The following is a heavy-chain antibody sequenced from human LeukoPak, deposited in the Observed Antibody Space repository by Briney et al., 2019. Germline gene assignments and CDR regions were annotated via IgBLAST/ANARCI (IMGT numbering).Heavy chain of an antibody. V-gene: IGHV3-48*03. CDR2: INNSGRTK. J-gene: IGHJ5*02. CDR3: ARDSLTPSSWFDP. CDR1: GFTFSSYE. Sequence: GGSLRLSCTASGFTFSSYEMNWVRQAPGKGLEWISYINNSGRTKSYADSVKGRFTISRDNAKNSLYLQMNSLRAEDTAVYYCARDSLTPSSWFDPWGQGTLVTVSS. D-gene: IGHD2-2*01.